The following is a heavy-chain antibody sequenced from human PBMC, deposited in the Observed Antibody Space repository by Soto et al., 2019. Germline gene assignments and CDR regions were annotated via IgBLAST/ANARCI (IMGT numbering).Heavy chain of an antibody. Sequence: ASVKVSCKVSGGTFSSYRFSWVRQAPGQGLEWMGGVTPVFGTPDYAQKFQGRVTVTADRSTNTAYMELSRLTSEDTAVYYCARDLPSLEVRSYGMDVWGQGTTVTVSS. CDR2: VTPVFGTP. CDR1: GGTFSSYR. CDR3: ARDLPSLEVRSYGMDV. J-gene: IGHJ6*02. D-gene: IGHD3-10*01. V-gene: IGHV1-69*06.